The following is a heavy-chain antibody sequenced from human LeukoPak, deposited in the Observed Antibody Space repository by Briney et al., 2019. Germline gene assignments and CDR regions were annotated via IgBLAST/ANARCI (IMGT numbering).Heavy chain of an antibody. Sequence: PGGTLRLSCAASGFTFSSYGMSWVRQAPGKGLEWVSAISGSGGSTYYADSVKGRFTISRDNSKNTLYLQMNSLRAEDTAVYYCAKTDTPGIAVAGFDYWGQGTLVTVSS. CDR1: GFTFSSYG. V-gene: IGHV3-23*01. D-gene: IGHD6-19*01. J-gene: IGHJ4*02. CDR2: ISGSGGST. CDR3: AKTDTPGIAVAGFDY.